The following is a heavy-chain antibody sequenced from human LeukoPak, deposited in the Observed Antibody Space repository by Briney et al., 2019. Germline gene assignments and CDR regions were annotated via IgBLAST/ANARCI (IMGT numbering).Heavy chain of an antibody. V-gene: IGHV5-51*01. CDR3: ARQSTGDYFDAFDI. D-gene: IGHD3-22*01. CDR1: GYSFTNYW. CDR2: IYPGDSDT. Sequence: GESLKISCKGSGYSFTNYWIGWVRQMPGKGLEWMGVIYPGDSDTRYSPSFQGQVTMSADRSISTAYLQWSSLKASDTAMYYCARQSTGDYFDAFDIWGQGTMVTVSS. J-gene: IGHJ3*02.